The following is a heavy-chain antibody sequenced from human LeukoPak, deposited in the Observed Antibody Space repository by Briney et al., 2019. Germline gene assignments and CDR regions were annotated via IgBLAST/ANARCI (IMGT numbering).Heavy chain of an antibody. Sequence: GGSLRLSCVASGFTFSSFAMHWARQAPGKGLEWVAVISYDGSNQYYADSVKGRFSISRDNSRNTLFLQMNSLRAEDTAVYYCARDRYYGSAISPEGAVSHWGQGTLVTVSS. CDR1: GFTFSSFA. CDR2: ISYDGSNQ. V-gene: IGHV3-30*04. J-gene: IGHJ4*02. D-gene: IGHD3-10*01. CDR3: ARDRYYGSAISPEGAVSH.